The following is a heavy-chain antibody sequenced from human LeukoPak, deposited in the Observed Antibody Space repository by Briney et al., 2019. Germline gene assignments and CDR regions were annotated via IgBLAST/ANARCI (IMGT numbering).Heavy chain of an antibody. CDR3: ARGAGYGGNSGHFDY. Sequence: PSETLSLTCAVYGGSFSGYYWSWIRQPPGKGLEWIGEINHSGSTNYNPSLKSRVTTSVDTSKNQFSLKLSSVTAADTAVYYCARGAGYGGNSGHFDYWGQGTLVTVSS. V-gene: IGHV4-34*01. CDR2: INHSGST. D-gene: IGHD4-23*01. CDR1: GGSFSGYY. J-gene: IGHJ4*02.